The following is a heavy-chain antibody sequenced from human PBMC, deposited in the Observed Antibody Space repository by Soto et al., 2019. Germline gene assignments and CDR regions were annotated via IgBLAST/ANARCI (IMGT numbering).Heavy chain of an antibody. D-gene: IGHD3-22*01. J-gene: IGHJ4*02. V-gene: IGHV3-30-3*01. Sequence: QVQLVESGGGVVQPGRSLRLSCAASGFTFSSYAMHWVRQAPGKGLEWVAVISYDGSNKYYADSVKGRFTISRDNSKNTLYPQMNSLRAEDTAVYYCARDLYYYDSSGQPSGFDYWGQGTLVTVSS. CDR1: GFTFSSYA. CDR3: ARDLYYYDSSGQPSGFDY. CDR2: ISYDGSNK.